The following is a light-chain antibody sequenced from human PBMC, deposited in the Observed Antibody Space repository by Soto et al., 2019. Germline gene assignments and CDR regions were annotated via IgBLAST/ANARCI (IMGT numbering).Light chain of an antibody. CDR2: EVS. CDR1: SSDVGSYNL. CDR3: CSYAGSSTFVV. J-gene: IGLJ2*01. Sequence: QSVLTQPASVSGSPGQSITISCTGTSSDVGSYNLVSWYQQHPGKALKLMIYEVSKRPSGVSNRFSGSKSGNTASLTISGLQAEDEADYYCCSYAGSSTFVVFGGVTKVTVL. V-gene: IGLV2-23*02.